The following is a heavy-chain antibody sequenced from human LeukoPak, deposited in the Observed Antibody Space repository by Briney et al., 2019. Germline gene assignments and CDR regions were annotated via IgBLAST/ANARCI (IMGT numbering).Heavy chain of an antibody. V-gene: IGHV4-34*01. CDR2: INHSGST. CDR3: ARGRDHNYYYYYMDV. CDR1: GGSFSGYY. J-gene: IGHJ6*03. Sequence: PSETLSLTCAVYGGSFSGYYWSWIRQPPGKGLEWIGEINHSGSTNYNPSLKSRVTISVDTSKNQFSLKLSSVTAADTAVYYCARGRDHNYYYYYMDVWGKGTTVTVSS.